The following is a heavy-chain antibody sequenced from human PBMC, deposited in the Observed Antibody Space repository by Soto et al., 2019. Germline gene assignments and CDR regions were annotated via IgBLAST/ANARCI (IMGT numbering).Heavy chain of an antibody. CDR3: TRGRGRVQE. Sequence: QVQLQQWGAGLLKPSETLSLTCDVYGGSFSGYYCAWVRQPPGKGLEWIGELNDSGGTNYNASLKSRASMSLDTSMNQFSLKLSFVTAADTAVYYCTRGRGRVQEWGQGTLVTVST. CDR1: GGSFSGYY. CDR2: LNDSGGT. D-gene: IGHD3-10*01. V-gene: IGHV4-34*01. J-gene: IGHJ1*01.